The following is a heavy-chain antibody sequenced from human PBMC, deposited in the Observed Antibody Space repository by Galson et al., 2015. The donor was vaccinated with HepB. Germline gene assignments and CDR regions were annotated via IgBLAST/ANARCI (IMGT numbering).Heavy chain of an antibody. CDR2: IYPGNSDI. Sequence: QSGAEVKKPGQSLKMSCKGSGYIFTNYWIGWVRQKPGKGLEWMGVIYPGNSDIRYNPSFRGQVTISADKSINTAYLQWDSLKASDSAIYYCVRERGTGKTDYWGQGSLVTVSS. V-gene: IGHV5-51*03. J-gene: IGHJ4*02. CDR3: VRERGTGKTDY. CDR1: GYIFTNYW. D-gene: IGHD1/OR15-1a*01.